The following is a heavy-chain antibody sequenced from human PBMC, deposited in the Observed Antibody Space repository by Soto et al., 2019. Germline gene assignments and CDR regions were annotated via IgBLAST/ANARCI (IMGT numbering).Heavy chain of an antibody. CDR3: EREKGQLYYDSSVNDAFDI. Sequence: QVQLVESGGGVVQTGRSLRLSCAASGFTFSSYGMHWVRQAPGKGLEWVAGIWYDGSNKYYADSVKGRFTISRDNSKNTLDLKMNSLRAEDTAVYYCEREKGQLYYDSSVNDAFDIWGQGTMVTVSS. CDR1: GFTFSSYG. D-gene: IGHD3-22*01. V-gene: IGHV3-33*01. CDR2: IWYDGSNK. J-gene: IGHJ3*02.